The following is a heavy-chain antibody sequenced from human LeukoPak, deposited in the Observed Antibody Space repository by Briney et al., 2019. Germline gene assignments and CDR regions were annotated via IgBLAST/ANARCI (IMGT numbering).Heavy chain of an antibody. J-gene: IGHJ4*02. D-gene: IGHD6-19*01. CDR2: IWYDGSNK. Sequence: GRSLRLSCAASGFTFSSYGMHWVLQAPGKGLKWVAVIWYDGSNKYYADSVKGRFTISRDNSKNTLYLQMNSLRAEDTAVYYCARGSSSGWKFDYWGQGTLVTVSS. CDR3: ARGSSSGWKFDY. CDR1: GFTFSSYG. V-gene: IGHV3-33*01.